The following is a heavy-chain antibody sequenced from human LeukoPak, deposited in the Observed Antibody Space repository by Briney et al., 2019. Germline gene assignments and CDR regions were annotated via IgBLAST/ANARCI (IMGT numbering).Heavy chain of an antibody. D-gene: IGHD5-24*01. J-gene: IGHJ3*02. Sequence: TGGSLRLSCAASGFTVSSNYMSWVRQAPGKGLEWVSAIYSGGSTYYADSVKGRFTISRDNSKNTLYLQMNSLRAEDTAVYYCAREGDGYPDAFDIWGQGTMVTVSS. CDR1: GFTVSSNY. CDR3: AREGDGYPDAFDI. V-gene: IGHV3-66*02. CDR2: IYSGGST.